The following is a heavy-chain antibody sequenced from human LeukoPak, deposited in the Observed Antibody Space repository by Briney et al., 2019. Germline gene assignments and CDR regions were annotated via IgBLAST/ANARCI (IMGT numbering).Heavy chain of an antibody. CDR3: AAQTRTRYSSSSFLIDY. J-gene: IGHJ4*02. V-gene: IGHV3-30*03. CDR2: ISYDGSNK. D-gene: IGHD6-6*01. Sequence: GGSLRLSCAASGFTFSSYSMNWVRQAPGKGLEWVAVISYDGSNKYYADSVKGRLTISRDNSKNTLYLQMNSLRAEDTAVYYCAAQTRTRYSSSSFLIDYWGQGTLVTVSS. CDR1: GFTFSSYS.